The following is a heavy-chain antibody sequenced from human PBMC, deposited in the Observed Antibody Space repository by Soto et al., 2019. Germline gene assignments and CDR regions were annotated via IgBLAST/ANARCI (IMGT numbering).Heavy chain of an antibody. V-gene: IGHV1-69*13. D-gene: IGHD3-16*01. CDR2: IIPIFGTA. CDR1: GGTFSSYA. CDR3: AREFGNYYYYYGMDV. Sequence: GASVRVSCKASGGTFSSYAISWVRQAPGQGLAWMGGIIPIFGTANYAQMCQGRVTFTADESTSSAYMKLSSLRSEDTAVYYCAREFGNYYYYYGMDVWGQGTTVTVSS. J-gene: IGHJ6*02.